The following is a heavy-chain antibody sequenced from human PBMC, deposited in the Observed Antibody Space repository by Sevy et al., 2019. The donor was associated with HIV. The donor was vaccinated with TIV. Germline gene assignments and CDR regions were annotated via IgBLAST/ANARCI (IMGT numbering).Heavy chain of an antibody. J-gene: IGHJ4*02. V-gene: IGHV3-23*01. CDR1: GFTFSSYA. Sequence: GGSLRLSCAASGFTFSSYAMSWVRQAPGKGLEWVSAISGSGGSTYYADSVKGRFTISRDNSKNTRYLQMNGLRAEDTAVYYCAKVANRGYDSSGYLFDYWGQGNLVTVSS. CDR2: ISGSGGST. D-gene: IGHD3-22*01. CDR3: AKVANRGYDSSGYLFDY.